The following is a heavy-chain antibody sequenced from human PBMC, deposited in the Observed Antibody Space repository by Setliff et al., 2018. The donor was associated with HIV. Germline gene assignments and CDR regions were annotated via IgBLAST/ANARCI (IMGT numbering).Heavy chain of an antibody. V-gene: IGHV5-51*01. CDR1: DYTFTTYW. J-gene: IGHJ3*01. CDR3: ARRDGRSMNAFQI. D-gene: IGHD2-21*01. Sequence: GESLKISCKALDYTFTTYWIAWVRPMPGEGLEWMGIIYPDDSDIRYNPSFQNQITISADKSIATAYLQLNNLKASDTATYYCARRDGRSMNAFQIWGPGTMVTVSS. CDR2: IYPDDSDI.